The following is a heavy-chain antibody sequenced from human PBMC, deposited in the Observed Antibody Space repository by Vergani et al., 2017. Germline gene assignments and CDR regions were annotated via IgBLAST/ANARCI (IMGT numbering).Heavy chain of an antibody. CDR3: TTDTSDCYDSSGPYWYFDL. CDR2: IKSKTDGGTT. D-gene: IGHD3-22*01. J-gene: IGHJ2*01. V-gene: IGHV3-15*01. Sequence: EVQLVESGGGLVKPGGSLRLSCAASGFTFSNAWMSWVRQAPGKGLEWVGRIKSKTDGGTTDYAAPVKGRFTISRDDSKNTLYLQMNSLKTEDTAVYYCTTDTSDCYDSSGPYWYFDLWGRGTLVTVSS. CDR1: GFTFSNAW.